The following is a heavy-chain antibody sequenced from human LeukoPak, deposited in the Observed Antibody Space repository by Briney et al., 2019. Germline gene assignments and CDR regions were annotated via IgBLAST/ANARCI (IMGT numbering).Heavy chain of an antibody. D-gene: IGHD6-13*01. CDR3: ARESSSWYQDWYFDL. CDR2: IDTSGNT. CDR1: GGSISSYY. Sequence: SETLSLTCTVSGGSISSYYWSWIRQPAGKGLEWIGRIDTSGNTNYKPSLKSRVTMSVDTSKSQFSLKLSSVTAADTAVYYCARESSSWYQDWYFDLWDRGTLVTVSS. V-gene: IGHV4-4*07. J-gene: IGHJ2*01.